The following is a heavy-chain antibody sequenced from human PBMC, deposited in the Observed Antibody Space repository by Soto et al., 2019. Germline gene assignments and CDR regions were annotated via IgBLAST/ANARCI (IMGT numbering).Heavy chain of an antibody. Sequence: QITLKESGPTLVKPTQTLTLTCTFSGFLLSSNGVGVGWIRQPPGKALEWLALIYWDDDKRYSSSLKSRLTITKDTSKNQVVLTLTKLDTVDTATYYCARGGWTTYYSPFFDYWGQGTLVTVSS. V-gene: IGHV2-5*02. CDR2: IYWDDDK. J-gene: IGHJ4*02. D-gene: IGHD3-10*01. CDR3: ARGGWTTYYSPFFDY. CDR1: GFLLSSNGVG.